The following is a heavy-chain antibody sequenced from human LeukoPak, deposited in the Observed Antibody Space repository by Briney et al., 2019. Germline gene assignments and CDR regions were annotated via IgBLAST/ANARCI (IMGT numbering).Heavy chain of an antibody. Sequence: SETLSLTCTVSGGSISSGDYYWRWIRQPPGRGLGWIGYIYYSGSTNFNPSLNSRNTMSVDTSKNQFSLKLSSVTAADTAVYYCAREEEAFDIWGQGTMVTVSS. J-gene: IGHJ3*02. V-gene: IGHV4-61*08. CDR1: GGSISSGDYY. CDR3: AREEEAFDI. CDR2: IYYSGST.